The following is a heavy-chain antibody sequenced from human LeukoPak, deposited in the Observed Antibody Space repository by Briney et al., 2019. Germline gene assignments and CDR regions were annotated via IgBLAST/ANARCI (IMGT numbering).Heavy chain of an antibody. J-gene: IGHJ4*02. V-gene: IGHV1-46*01. CDR3: AREGAYYDSSGYYSRYFDY. Sequence: VASVKVSCKASGYTFTSYYMHWVRQAPGQGLEWMGIINPSGGSTSYAQKFPGRVTMTRDTSTSTVYMELSSLRSEDTAVYYCAREGAYYDSSGYYSRYFDYWGQGTLVTVSS. CDR2: INPSGGST. D-gene: IGHD3-22*01. CDR1: GYTFTSYY.